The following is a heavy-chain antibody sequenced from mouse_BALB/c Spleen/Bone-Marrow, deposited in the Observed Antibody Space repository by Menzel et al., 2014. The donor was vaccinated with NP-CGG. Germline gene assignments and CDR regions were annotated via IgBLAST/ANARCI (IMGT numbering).Heavy chain of an antibody. CDR2: VSTGSTII. CDR3: ARSHFYGNYFDY. D-gene: IGHD2-1*01. V-gene: IGHV5-17*02. Sequence: DVHLVESGGGLVQPGGSRKLSCAASGFTFSNFGMHWFRQSPEKGLEWVAFVSTGSTIIYYADTVKGRFTISRDNPENTLFLQMTSLMSEDTAIHYCARSHFYGNYFDYWGQGPPLTVSS. CDR1: GFTFSNFG. J-gene: IGHJ2*01.